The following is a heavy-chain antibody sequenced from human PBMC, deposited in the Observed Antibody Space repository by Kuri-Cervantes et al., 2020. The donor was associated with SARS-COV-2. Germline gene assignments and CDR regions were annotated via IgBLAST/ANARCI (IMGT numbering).Heavy chain of an antibody. CDR2: INPNSGGT. D-gene: IGHD3-3*01. J-gene: IGHJ3*02. CDR1: GYNFPDYG. V-gene: IGHV1-2*02. Sequence: ASVKVSCKASGYNFPDYGISWVRQAPGQGLEWMGWINPNSGGTNYAQKFQGRVTMTRDTSISTAYMELSRLRSDDTAVYYCARISSGSVLRFLEWSAEDAFDIWGQGTMVTVSS. CDR3: ARISSGSVLRFLEWSAEDAFDI.